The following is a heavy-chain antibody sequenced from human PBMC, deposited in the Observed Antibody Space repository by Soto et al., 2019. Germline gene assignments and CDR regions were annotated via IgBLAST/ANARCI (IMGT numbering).Heavy chain of an antibody. V-gene: IGHV3-21*01. Sequence: EVQLVESGGGLVKPGGSLRLSCAASGFTFSDYNMNWVRQAPGKGLEWVSSISTSSTYIYYEESVKGRFTISRDNAKNSLYLQMNSLRAEDTAVYYCAREPELSYWGQGTLVTVSS. CDR2: ISTSSTYI. CDR3: AREPELSY. D-gene: IGHD2-15*01. CDR1: GFTFSDYN. J-gene: IGHJ4*02.